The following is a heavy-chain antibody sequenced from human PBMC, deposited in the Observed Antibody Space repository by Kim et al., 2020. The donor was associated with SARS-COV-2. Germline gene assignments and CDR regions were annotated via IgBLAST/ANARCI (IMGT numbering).Heavy chain of an antibody. D-gene: IGHD3-9*01. CDR3: ARLRYPERDFQH. Sequence: GGSLRLSCAASGFTFSSYAMGWVRQTPGMGLEWVSTIGGGGGTTYYVASVKGRFTISRDNSKNALYLKMNSLRAEDTAVYYCARLRYPERDFQHWGQGTL. CDR2: IGGGGGTT. CDR1: GFTFSSYA. V-gene: IGHV3-23*01. J-gene: IGHJ1*01.